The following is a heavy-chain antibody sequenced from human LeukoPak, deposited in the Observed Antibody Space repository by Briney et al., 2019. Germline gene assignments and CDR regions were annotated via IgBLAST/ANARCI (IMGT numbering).Heavy chain of an antibody. CDR3: ARGLGYCSGGSCYSGAFDI. CDR2: MTGSGSIT. V-gene: IGHV3-23*01. CDR1: GFTFSSYA. J-gene: IGHJ3*02. D-gene: IGHD2-15*01. Sequence: GGSLRLSCAASGFTFSSYAMSWVRQAPGKGLECVSTMTGSGSITRYADSVKGRFTISRDNSKNTLYLQMNSLRAEDTAVYYCARGLGYCSGGSCYSGAFDIWGQGTMVTVSS.